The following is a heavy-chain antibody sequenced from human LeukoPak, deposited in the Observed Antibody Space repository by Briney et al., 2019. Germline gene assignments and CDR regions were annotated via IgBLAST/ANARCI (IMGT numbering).Heavy chain of an antibody. V-gene: IGHV4-34*01. CDR1: GGSFSGYY. D-gene: IGHD6-13*01. CDR2: INHSGST. CDR3: ARLFPSYSSSWYVPAYYFDY. J-gene: IGHJ4*02. Sequence: PSETLSLTCAVYGGSFSGYYWSWIRQPPGKGLEWIGEINHSGSTNYNPSLKSRVTISVDTSKNQFSLKLSSVTAADTAVYYCARLFPSYSSSWYVPAYYFDYWGQGTLVTVSS.